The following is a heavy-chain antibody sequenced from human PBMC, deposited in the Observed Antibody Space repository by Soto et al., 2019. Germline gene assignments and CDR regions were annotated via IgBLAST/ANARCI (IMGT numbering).Heavy chain of an antibody. D-gene: IGHD2-2*01. J-gene: IGHJ4*02. V-gene: IGHV1-3*01. CDR2: INAGNGNT. Sequence: QVQLVQSGAEVKKPGASVKVSCKASGYTFTSYAMHWVRQAPGQRLEWMGWINAGNGNTKYSQKFQGRVTITRDTSASTAYMELSSLRSEDTAVYYCARDQYCSSTSCHEGYFDYWGQGTLVTVSS. CDR1: GYTFTSYA. CDR3: ARDQYCSSTSCHEGYFDY.